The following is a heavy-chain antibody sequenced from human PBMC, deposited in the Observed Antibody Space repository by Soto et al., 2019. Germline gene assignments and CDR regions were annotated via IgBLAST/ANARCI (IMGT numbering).Heavy chain of an antibody. D-gene: IGHD3-10*01. Sequence: QVHLVESGGGVVQPGRSLRLSCAASGFIFSDYGVHWVRQAPGKGLEWVAAISSDGSSQFYGESMKGRFAVSRDNSKNTAYLQVTSLSPEDAAVYYSAKGKPRASGLTSPTFDSWGQGTLVTVSS. CDR2: ISSDGSSQ. V-gene: IGHV3-30*18. CDR1: GFIFSDYG. J-gene: IGHJ4*02. CDR3: AKGKPRASGLTSPTFDS.